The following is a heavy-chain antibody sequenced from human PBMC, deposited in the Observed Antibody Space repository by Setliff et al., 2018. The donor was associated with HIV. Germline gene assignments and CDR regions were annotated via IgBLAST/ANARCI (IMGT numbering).Heavy chain of an antibody. V-gene: IGHV4-34*01. J-gene: IGHJ4*02. CDR2: IHHGGGT. Sequence: SETLSLTCAVYGGSFGDQFWNWIRQSPGKGLEWIGEIHHGGGTKYNPSLKSRVTVSLDKSKNQFSLKLNSLTAADTGVYYCATFFVSTATTQDYWGQGTLVTVSS. CDR1: GGSFGDQF. D-gene: IGHD4-17*01. CDR3: ATFFVSTATTQDY.